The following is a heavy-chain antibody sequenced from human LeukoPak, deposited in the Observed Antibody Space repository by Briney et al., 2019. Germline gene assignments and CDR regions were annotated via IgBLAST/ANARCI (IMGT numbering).Heavy chain of an antibody. Sequence: TGGSLRLSCAASGFTFSSYGMHWVRQAPGKGLEWVAVIWYDGSNKYYADSVKGRFTISRDNSKNTLYLQMNSLRAEDTAVYYCARASGIAAIVRYGMDVWGQGTTVTVSS. CDR1: GFTFSSYG. D-gene: IGHD6-13*01. V-gene: IGHV3-33*01. J-gene: IGHJ6*02. CDR2: IWYDGSNK. CDR3: ARASGIAAIVRYGMDV.